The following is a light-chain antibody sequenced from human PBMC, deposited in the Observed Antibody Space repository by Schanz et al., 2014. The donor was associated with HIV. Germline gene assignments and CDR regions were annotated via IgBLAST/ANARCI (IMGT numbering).Light chain of an antibody. CDR3: CSCTNTNTWV. CDR1: NSDVGGHNY. V-gene: IGLV2-8*01. Sequence: QSALTQPPSASGSPGQSVTISCTGTNSDVGGHNYVSWFQQHPGKAPRLIIYEVTKRPSGVPDRFSGSKSGNTASLTISGLQAEDEGDYYCCSCTNTNTWVFGGGTKLTVL. CDR2: EVT. J-gene: IGLJ3*02.